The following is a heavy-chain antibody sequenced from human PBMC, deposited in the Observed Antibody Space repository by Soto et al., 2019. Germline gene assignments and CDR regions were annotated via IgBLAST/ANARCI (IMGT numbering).Heavy chain of an antibody. V-gene: IGHV1-69*13. D-gene: IGHD3-10*01. CDR1: GGTFSSYA. Sequence: SLKVSCKASGGTFSSYAISWVRQAPGQGLEWMGGIIPIFGTANYAQKFQGRVTITADESTSTAYMELSSLRSEDTAVYYCARGAAVITMVRGVIITFIGRPLSVWGQGTTVTVSS. CDR2: IIPIFGTA. CDR3: ARGAAVITMVRGVIITFIGRPLSV. J-gene: IGHJ6*02.